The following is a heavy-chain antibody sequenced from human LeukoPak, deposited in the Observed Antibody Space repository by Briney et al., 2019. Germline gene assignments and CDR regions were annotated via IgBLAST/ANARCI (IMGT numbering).Heavy chain of an antibody. V-gene: IGHV3-30*03. J-gene: IGHJ4*02. CDR2: TSFDGSYK. D-gene: IGHD3-9*01. CDR3: ARALNFDYGMNY. CDR1: GFTFSSYG. Sequence: GGSLRLSCAASGFTFSSYGMHWVRQAPGKGLEWVAMTSFDGSYKNYADSVKGRFTISRDNSKNTLYLQMNSLRAEDTAVYYCARALNFDYGMNYWGQGTLVTVSS.